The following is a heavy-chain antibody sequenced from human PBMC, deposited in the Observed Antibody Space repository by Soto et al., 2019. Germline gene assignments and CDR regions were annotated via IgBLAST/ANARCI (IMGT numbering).Heavy chain of an antibody. D-gene: IGHD3-10*01. V-gene: IGHV1-8*01. CDR3: ARGKVLLWFGELDDAFDI. Sequence: ASVKVSCEASGYTFTSYDINWLRQATEQGLEWMGWMNPNSGNTGYAQKFQGRVTMTRNNSISTAYMELSSLRSEDTAVYYCARGKVLLWFGELDDAFDIWGQGTMVTVSS. CDR2: MNPNSGNT. CDR1: GYTFTSYD. J-gene: IGHJ3*02.